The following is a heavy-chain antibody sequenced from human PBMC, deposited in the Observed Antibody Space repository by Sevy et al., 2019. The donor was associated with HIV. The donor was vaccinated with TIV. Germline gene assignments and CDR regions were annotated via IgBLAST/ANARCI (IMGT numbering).Heavy chain of an antibody. J-gene: IGHJ4*02. CDR2: IHYSGST. CDR3: ANMGRGYYFYFEL. D-gene: IGHD3-3*01. CDR1: GGSFSISYY. Sequence: SETLSLTCTVSGGSFSISYYWGWVRQPPGKGPEWIGCIHYSGSTYYNPSLKSRVSISVDTSKNSFSLKLSSVTAADTAVYYCANMGRGYYFYFELWGQGTLVTVSS. V-gene: IGHV4-39*02.